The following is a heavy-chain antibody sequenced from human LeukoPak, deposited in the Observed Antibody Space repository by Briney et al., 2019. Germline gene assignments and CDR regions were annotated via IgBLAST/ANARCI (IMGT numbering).Heavy chain of an antibody. CDR3: XXDLRSSADSKMGAADY. CDR1: GFTFSSYS. D-gene: IGHD1-26*01. V-gene: IGHV3-48*01. Sequence: GGSLRLSCAASGFTFSSYSMNWVRQAPGKGLEWVSYISSSSSTIYYADSVKGRFTISRDNAKNSLYLQMNSLRAEDTAVYYXXXDLRSSADSKMGAADYWGQGTLVTVSS. CDR2: ISSSSSTI. J-gene: IGHJ4*02.